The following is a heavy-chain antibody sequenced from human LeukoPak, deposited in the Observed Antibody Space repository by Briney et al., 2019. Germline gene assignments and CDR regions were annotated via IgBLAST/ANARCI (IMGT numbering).Heavy chain of an antibody. Sequence: PSETLSLTCTVSGGSISSSSYYWGWIRQPPGKGLKWIVSNYYSASTYYNSSLKNTVTVSIDTPKNQLSLNLGSVTSTATPSYYGAKSNGYGLVDIWGQGTMVTVSS. J-gene: IGHJ3*02. CDR1: GGSISSSSYY. CDR2: NYYSAST. CDR3: AKSNGYGLVDI. D-gene: IGHD3-10*01. V-gene: IGHV4-39*07.